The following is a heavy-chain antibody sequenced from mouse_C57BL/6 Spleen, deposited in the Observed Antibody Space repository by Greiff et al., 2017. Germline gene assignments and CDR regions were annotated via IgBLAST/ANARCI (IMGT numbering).Heavy chain of an antibody. CDR3: ARSCYGNSYWYFDV. CDR2: IWWDDDK. D-gene: IGHD2-10*01. Sequence: QVTLKVCGPGILQPSQTLSLTCSFSGFSLSTFGMGVGWIRQPSGKGLEWLAHIWWDDDKYYNPALKSRLTISKDTSKNQVFLKIANVDTADTATYYCARSCYGNSYWYFDVWGTGTTVTVSS. V-gene: IGHV8-8*01. J-gene: IGHJ1*03. CDR1: GFSLSTFGMG.